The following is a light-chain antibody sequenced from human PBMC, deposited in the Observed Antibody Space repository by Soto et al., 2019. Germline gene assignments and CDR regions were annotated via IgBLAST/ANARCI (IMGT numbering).Light chain of an antibody. CDR2: DDN. CDR3: GTWDSSLSNWV. CDR1: SSNVANKD. V-gene: IGLV1-51*01. Sequence: QSALTQPPSASGSPGQSVTISCTGSSSNVANKDVSWYQQFPGAAPKLLIYDDNKRPSGIPDRFSGSKSGTSATLGITGLQTADEGDYYCGTWDSSLSNWVFGGGTKLTVL. J-gene: IGLJ3*02.